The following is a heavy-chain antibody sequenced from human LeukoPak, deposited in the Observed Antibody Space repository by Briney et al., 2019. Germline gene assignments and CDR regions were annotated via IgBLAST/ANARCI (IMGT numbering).Heavy chain of an antibody. CDR3: ARVGSGWYGLEIRKSWFDP. Sequence: ASVKVFCKASGYTFSSYGISWVRQAPGQGLEWMGWISTYNGNTNYAQKLQGRVTMTTDISTSTAYMELRSLRSDDTAVYYCARVGSGWYGLEIRKSWFDPWGQGTLVTVSS. J-gene: IGHJ5*02. D-gene: IGHD6-19*01. CDR1: GYTFSSYG. V-gene: IGHV1-18*04. CDR2: ISTYNGNT.